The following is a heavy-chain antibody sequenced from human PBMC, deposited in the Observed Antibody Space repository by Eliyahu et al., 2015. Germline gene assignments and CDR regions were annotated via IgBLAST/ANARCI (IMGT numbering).Heavy chain of an antibody. V-gene: IGHV4-34*01. D-gene: IGHD6-19*01. CDR3: ARGPSSGWYGGISLDY. CDR2: INHSGST. Sequence: QVQLQQWGAGLLKPSETLSLTCAVXGGSFSGYYWSWIRQPPGKGLEWIGEINHSGSTNYNPSLKSRVTISVDTSKNQFSLKLSSVTAADTAVYYCARGPSSGWYGGISLDYWGQGTLVTVSS. CDR1: GGSFSGYY. J-gene: IGHJ4*02.